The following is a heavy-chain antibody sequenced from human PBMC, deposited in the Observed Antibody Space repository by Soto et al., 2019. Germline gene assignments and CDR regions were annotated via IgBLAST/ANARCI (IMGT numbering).Heavy chain of an antibody. D-gene: IGHD2-2*02. CDR1: GFTFSSYA. J-gene: IGHJ3*02. CDR3: AKLLNPLGYCSSTSCYSGAFDI. Sequence: GGSLRLSCAASGFTFSSYAMSWVRQAPGKGLEWVSAISGSGGSTYYADSVKGRFTISRDNSKNTLYLQMNSLRAEDTAVYYCAKLLNPLGYCSSTSCYSGAFDIWGQGTMVTVSS. V-gene: IGHV3-23*01. CDR2: ISGSGGST.